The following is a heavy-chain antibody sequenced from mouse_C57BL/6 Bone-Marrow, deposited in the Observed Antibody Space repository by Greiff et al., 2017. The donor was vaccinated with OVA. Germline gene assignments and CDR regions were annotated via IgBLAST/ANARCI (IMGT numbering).Heavy chain of an antibody. J-gene: IGHJ1*03. D-gene: IGHD1-1*01. Sequence: VKLQESGAELVKPGASVQLSCKASGYTFTSYWMHWVKQRPGRGLEWIGRIDPNSGGTKYNEKFKSKATLTVDKPSSTAYMQLSSLTSEDSAVYCCARESLYYGSSYRYFDVWGTGTTVTVSS. CDR1: GYTFTSYW. CDR2: IDPNSGGT. V-gene: IGHV1-72*01. CDR3: ARESLYYGSSYRYFDV.